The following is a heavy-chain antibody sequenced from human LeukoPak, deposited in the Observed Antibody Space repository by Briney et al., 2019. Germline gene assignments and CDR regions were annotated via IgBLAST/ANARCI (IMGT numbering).Heavy chain of an antibody. V-gene: IGHV1-18*01. CDR3: ARDDYGDYEAPPVYYMDV. CDR1: GYTFTSYG. D-gene: IGHD4-17*01. Sequence: ASVKVSCKASGYTFTSYGISWVRQAPGQGLEWMGWISAYNGNTNYAQKLQGRVTMTTDTSTSTAYMELRSLRSDDTAVYYCARDDYGDYEAPPVYYMDVWGKGTTVTVSS. J-gene: IGHJ6*03. CDR2: ISAYNGNT.